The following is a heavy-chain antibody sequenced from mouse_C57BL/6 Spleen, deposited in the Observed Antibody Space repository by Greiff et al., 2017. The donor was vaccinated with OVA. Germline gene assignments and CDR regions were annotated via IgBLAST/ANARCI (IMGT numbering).Heavy chain of an antibody. CDR3: AREEDWVDY. D-gene: IGHD4-1*01. Sequence: VKLQESGPELVKPGASVKISCKASGYAFSSSWMNWVKQRPGKGLEWIGRIYPGDGDTNYNGKFKGKATLTADKSSSTAYMQLSSLTSEDSAVYFCAREEDWVDYWGQGTTLTVSS. CDR2: IYPGDGDT. CDR1: GYAFSSSW. J-gene: IGHJ2*01. V-gene: IGHV1-82*01.